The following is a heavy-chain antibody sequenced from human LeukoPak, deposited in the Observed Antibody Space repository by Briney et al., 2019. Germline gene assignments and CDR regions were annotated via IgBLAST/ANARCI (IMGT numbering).Heavy chain of an antibody. Sequence: GGSLRLSCAASGFPFSSFEMNWVRQSPGKGLEWVSYISHSGRTIYYADSLKGRFTISRDNAKNSLYLQMNSLRAEDTAVYYCARAAWELPFDYWGQGTLVTVSS. D-gene: IGHD1-26*01. CDR2: ISHSGRTI. CDR3: ARAAWELPFDY. V-gene: IGHV3-48*03. J-gene: IGHJ4*02. CDR1: GFPFSSFE.